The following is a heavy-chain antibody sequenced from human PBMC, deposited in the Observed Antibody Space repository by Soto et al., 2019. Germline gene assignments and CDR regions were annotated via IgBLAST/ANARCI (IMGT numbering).Heavy chain of an antibody. Sequence: EVQLVESGGGLVQPGGSLRLSCAASGFTFSSYSMNWVRQAPGKGLEWVSYISSSSSTIYYADSVKGRFTISRDNAKNSLYLQMNSLGAEDTAVYYCARVGYCSGGSCFPGRRLAFDIWGQGTMVTVSS. J-gene: IGHJ3*02. D-gene: IGHD2-15*01. CDR1: GFTFSSYS. V-gene: IGHV3-48*01. CDR2: ISSSSSTI. CDR3: ARVGYCSGGSCFPGRRLAFDI.